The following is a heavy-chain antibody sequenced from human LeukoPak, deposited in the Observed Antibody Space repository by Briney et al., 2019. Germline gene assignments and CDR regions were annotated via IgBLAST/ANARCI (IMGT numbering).Heavy chain of an antibody. V-gene: IGHV1-24*01. J-gene: IGHJ4*02. CDR2: LSPRDGET. Sequence: ASVKVSCTVSGSTLTKISIDWVRQAPGKGLEWMGSLSPRDGETSHAQKFQGRFNMTADTSTDTAYMEMSSLDSGDTAVYYCATGAMAYDYWGQGTLVIVSS. CDR3: ATGAMAYDY. CDR1: GSTLTKIS. D-gene: IGHD5-24*01.